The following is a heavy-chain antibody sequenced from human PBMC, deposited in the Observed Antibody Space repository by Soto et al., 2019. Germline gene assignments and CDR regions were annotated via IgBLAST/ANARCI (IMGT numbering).Heavy chain of an antibody. J-gene: IGHJ5*02. V-gene: IGHV3-66*01. CDR1: GFTVSNSY. CDR2: VYSGAST. Sequence: GGSLRLSCAASGFTVSNSYMSWIRQAPGKGLEWLSIVYSGASTYYAGSVKGRFTISRDSSKNTIYLQMNSLGADDTAVYYCVRDRFTIFGVAENRFDPWGQGTLVTVSS. CDR3: VRDRFTIFGVAENRFDP. D-gene: IGHD3-3*01.